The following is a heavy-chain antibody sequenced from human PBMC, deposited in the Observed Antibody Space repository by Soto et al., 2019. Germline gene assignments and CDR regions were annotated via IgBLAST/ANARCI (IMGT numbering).Heavy chain of an antibody. V-gene: IGHV3-23*01. CDR2: ISGSADST. CDR1: GFTFSNYI. CDR3: AKGGLGYCSSTSCLFHFDY. Sequence: VGSLRLSCGASGFTFSNYIMSWVRQAPGKGLEWVSTISGSADSTYYADSVKGRFTISRDNSKNTVYLQMNSLRAEDTAVYYCAKGGLGYCSSTSCLFHFDYWGQGTLVTVSS. J-gene: IGHJ4*02. D-gene: IGHD2-2*01.